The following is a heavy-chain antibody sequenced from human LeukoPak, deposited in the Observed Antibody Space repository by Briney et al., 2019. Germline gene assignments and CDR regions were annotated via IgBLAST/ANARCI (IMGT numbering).Heavy chain of an antibody. D-gene: IGHD1-14*01. V-gene: IGHV3-33*01. CDR2: ILYDGTNK. CDR1: GFTFSNYG. Sequence: GGALRLSCAASGFTFSNYGMHWVRQAPGKGLEWVAVILYDGTNKYNADSVKGRFTISRDNSKNTLYLQMNSLRAEDTAVYYCARDIRSHYFDYWGQGTLVTVSS. J-gene: IGHJ4*02. CDR3: ARDIRSHYFDY.